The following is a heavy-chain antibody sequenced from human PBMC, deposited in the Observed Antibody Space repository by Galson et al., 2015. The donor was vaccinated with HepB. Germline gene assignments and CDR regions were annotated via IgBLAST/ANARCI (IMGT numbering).Heavy chain of an antibody. D-gene: IGHD1-26*01. CDR2: IIPILGIA. J-gene: IGHJ4*02. V-gene: IGHV1-69*04. CDR1: GGTFSSYA. Sequence: SVKVSCKASGGTFSSYAISWVRQAPGQGLEWMGRIIPILGIANYAQKFQGRVTITADKSTSTAYMGLSSLRSEDTAVYYCARREWSGSYEDWGQGTLVTVSS. CDR3: ARREWSGSYED.